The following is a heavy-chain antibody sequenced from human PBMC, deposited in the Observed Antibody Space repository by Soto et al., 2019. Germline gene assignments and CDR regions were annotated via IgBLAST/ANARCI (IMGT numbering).Heavy chain of an antibody. CDR3: SSQTYSYAWHH. D-gene: IGHD5-18*01. CDR1: SGSISSNW. J-gene: IGHJ5*02. CDR2: IYHSGMT. Sequence: PSETLSLTCAVSSGSISSNWWSWVRQPPGKGLEWIGEIYHSGMTNYNPSLNSRVTISVDKSKNHFSLDLSSVTAADTAVYYCSSQTYSYAWHHWGQGIQVTVS. V-gene: IGHV4-4*02.